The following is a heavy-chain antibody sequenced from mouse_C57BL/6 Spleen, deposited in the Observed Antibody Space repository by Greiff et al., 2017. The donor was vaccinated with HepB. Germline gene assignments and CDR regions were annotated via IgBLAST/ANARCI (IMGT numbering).Heavy chain of an antibody. CDR1: GYTFTSYW. CDR2: INPSSGYT. Sequence: VQLVESGAELAKPGASVKLSCKASGYTFTSYWMHWVKQRPGQGLEWIGYINPSSGYTKYNQKFKDKATLTADKSSNTAYMQLSSLTYEDSAVYYGARGYGSSYVGYFDVWGTGTTVTVSS. CDR3: ARGYGSSYVGYFDV. V-gene: IGHV1-7*01. D-gene: IGHD1-1*01. J-gene: IGHJ1*03.